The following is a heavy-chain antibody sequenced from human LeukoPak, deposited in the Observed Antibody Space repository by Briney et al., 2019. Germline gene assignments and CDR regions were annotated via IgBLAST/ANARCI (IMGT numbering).Heavy chain of an antibody. D-gene: IGHD3-22*01. CDR1: GFTFSSYA. J-gene: IGHJ4*02. CDR3: AKCNRYYYDSSGYSADDY. CDR2: ISGSGGST. V-gene: IGHV3-23*01. Sequence: GGSLRLSCAASGFTFSSYAMSWVRQAPGKGLEWVSAISGSGGSTYYADSVKGRFTISRDNSKNTLYLQMNSLRAEDTAVYYCAKCNRYYYDSSGYSADDYWGQGTLVTVSS.